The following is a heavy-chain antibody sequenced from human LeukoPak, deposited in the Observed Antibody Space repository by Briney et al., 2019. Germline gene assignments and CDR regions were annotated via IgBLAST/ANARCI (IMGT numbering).Heavy chain of an antibody. Sequence: GGSLRLSCVASGFTFSSYAMSWVRQAPGKGLEWVSAISDRGGSTYYADSVKGRFTISRDTSKNTVYLQMNSLRAEDTAVYYCARGRTNRLLWFGDLLSEPYYFDYWGQGTLVTVSS. J-gene: IGHJ4*02. CDR3: ARGRTNRLLWFGDLLSEPYYFDY. CDR1: GFTFSSYA. D-gene: IGHD3-10*01. CDR2: ISDRGGST. V-gene: IGHV3-23*01.